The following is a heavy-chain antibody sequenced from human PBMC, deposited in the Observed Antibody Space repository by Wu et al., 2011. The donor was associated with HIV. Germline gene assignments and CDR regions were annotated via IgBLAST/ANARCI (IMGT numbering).Heavy chain of an antibody. CDR3: ARDRHPMVGPWYYYYYMDV. Sequence: QVQLVQSGAEVKKPGASVKVSCKASGYTFTSYGITWVRQAPGQGLEWMGWISAYNGDRNYAQKLQGRVTMTTDTSTSTAYMELRSLRFDDTAVYYCARDRHPMVGPWYYYYYMDVWGKGTTVTVSS. J-gene: IGHJ6*03. V-gene: IGHV1-18*01. CDR2: ISAYNGDR. CDR1: GYTFTSYG. D-gene: IGHD3-10*01.